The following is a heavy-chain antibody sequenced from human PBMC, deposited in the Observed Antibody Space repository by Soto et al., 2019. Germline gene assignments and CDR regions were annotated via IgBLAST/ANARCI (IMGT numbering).Heavy chain of an antibody. J-gene: IGHJ6*02. CDR2: ISYDGSNK. Sequence: GGSLRLSCAASGFTFSSYGMHWVRQAPGKGLEWVAVISYDGSNKYYADSVKGRFTISIDNSKNTLYLQMNSLRAEDTAVYYCAKDLSYDCWSGLYYHYYGMDVGGQGTTLTVSS. CDR3: AKDLSYDCWSGLYYHYYGMDV. V-gene: IGHV3-30*18. CDR1: GFTFSSYG. D-gene: IGHD3-3*01.